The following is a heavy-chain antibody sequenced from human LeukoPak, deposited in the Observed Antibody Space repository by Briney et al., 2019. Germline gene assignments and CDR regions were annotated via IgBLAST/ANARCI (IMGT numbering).Heavy chain of an antibody. Sequence: GGSLRLACAASGFTFSSYWMSWVRQAPGKGLEWVANIKQDGSEKYYVDSMKGRFTISRDNAKNSLYLQMNSLRAEDTAVYYCARESDSSSWLDYWGQGTLVTVSS. CDR2: IKQDGSEK. D-gene: IGHD6-13*01. CDR1: GFTFSSYW. CDR3: ARESDSSSWLDY. V-gene: IGHV3-7*01. J-gene: IGHJ4*02.